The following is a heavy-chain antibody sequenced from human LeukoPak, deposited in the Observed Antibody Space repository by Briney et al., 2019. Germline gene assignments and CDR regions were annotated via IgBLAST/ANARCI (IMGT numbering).Heavy chain of an antibody. CDR3: ARDEVSVVPALPYYYGMDV. J-gene: IGHJ6*02. CDR2: ISYDGSNK. V-gene: IGHV3-30-3*01. Sequence: GGSLRLSCAASGFTFSSYAMHWVRQAPGKGLEWVAVISYDGSNKYYADSVKGRFTISRDNSKNTLYLQMNSLRAEDTAVHYCARDEVSVVPALPYYYGMDVWGQGTTVTVSS. D-gene: IGHD2-2*01. CDR1: GFTFSSYA.